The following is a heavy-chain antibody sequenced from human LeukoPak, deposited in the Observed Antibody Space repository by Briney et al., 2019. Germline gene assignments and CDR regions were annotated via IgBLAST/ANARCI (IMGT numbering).Heavy chain of an antibody. CDR1: GFTFSSYG. Sequence: GGSLRLSCAASGFTFSSYGMHWVRQAPGKGLDWVAFIRYDGSNKYYADSVKGRFTISRDNSKNTPYLQMNSLRAEDTAVYYCAKNSYYYDSSGYYTDYWGQGTLVTVSS. D-gene: IGHD3-22*01. CDR3: AKNSYYYDSSGYYTDY. CDR2: IRYDGSNK. V-gene: IGHV3-30*02. J-gene: IGHJ4*02.